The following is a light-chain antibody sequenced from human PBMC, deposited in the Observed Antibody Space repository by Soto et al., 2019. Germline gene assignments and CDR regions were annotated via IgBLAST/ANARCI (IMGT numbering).Light chain of an antibody. V-gene: IGLV9-49*01. CDR2: VGTGGIVG. CDR1: SGYSNYK. Sequence: QLVLTQPPSASAPLGASVTLTCTMSSGYSNYKVDWYQQRPGKGPRFVMRVGTGGIVGSKGDGIPDRFSVLGSGLNRYLTIKNIQEEDESDYHCGADHGSGNNFVLVFGGGTKLTVL. J-gene: IGLJ2*01. CDR3: GADHGSGNNFVLV.